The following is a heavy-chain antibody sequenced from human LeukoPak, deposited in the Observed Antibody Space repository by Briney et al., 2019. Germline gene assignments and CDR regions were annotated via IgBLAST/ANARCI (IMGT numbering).Heavy chain of an antibody. Sequence: PSETLSLTCTVSGGSISSYYWSWIRQPAGQGLEWIGRIYTSGSTNYNPSLKSRVTMSVDTSKNQFSLKLSSVTAADTAVYYCARSQDYYGSGSYYRGFNWFDPWGQGTLVTVSS. J-gene: IGHJ5*02. CDR2: IYTSGST. D-gene: IGHD3-10*01. CDR1: GGSISSYY. CDR3: ARSQDYYGSGSYYRGFNWFDP. V-gene: IGHV4-4*07.